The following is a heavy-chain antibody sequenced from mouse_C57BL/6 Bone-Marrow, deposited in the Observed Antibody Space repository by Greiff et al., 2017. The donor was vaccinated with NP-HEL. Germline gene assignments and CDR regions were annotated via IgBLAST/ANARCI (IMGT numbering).Heavy chain of an antibody. V-gene: IGHV1-47*01. D-gene: IGHD1-1*01. CDR2: FHPYNDDT. CDR3: ARGYYGSSYLDY. Sequence: VHLVESGAELVKPGASVKMSCKASGYTFTTYPIEWMKQNHGKSLEWIGNFHPYNDDTKYNEKFKGKATLTVEKSSSTVYLELSRLTSDDSAVYYCARGYYGSSYLDYWGQGTTLTVSS. J-gene: IGHJ2*01. CDR1: GYTFTTYP.